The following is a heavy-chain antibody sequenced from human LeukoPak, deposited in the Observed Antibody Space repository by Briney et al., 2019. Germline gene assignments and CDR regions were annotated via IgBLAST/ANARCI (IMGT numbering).Heavy chain of an antibody. J-gene: IGHJ4*02. CDR1: GFTFSSYS. D-gene: IGHD1-26*01. Sequence: PGGSLRLSCAASGFTFSSYSMNWVRQAPGKGLEWVSYISSSSSTIYYADSVKGRFTISRDNAKNSLYLQMNSLRAEDTAVYYCASLEWELLRAPHFDYWGQGILVTVSS. CDR3: ASLEWELLRAPHFDY. V-gene: IGHV3-48*01. CDR2: ISSSSSTI.